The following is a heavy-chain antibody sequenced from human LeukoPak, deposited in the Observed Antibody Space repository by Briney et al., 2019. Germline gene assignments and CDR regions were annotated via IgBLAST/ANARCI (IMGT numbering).Heavy chain of an antibody. CDR1: GFTFSSYA. J-gene: IGHJ5*02. D-gene: IGHD3-10*01. Sequence: PGGSLRLSCAASGFTFSSYAMSWVRQAPGKGLEWVSAISGSGGSTYYADSVKGRFTISRDNSKNTLYLQMNSLRAEDTAVYYCAKVRAYVSVSYSPGFGPWGRGTLVSVSS. CDR3: AKVRAYVSVSYSPGFGP. V-gene: IGHV3-23*01. CDR2: ISGSGGST.